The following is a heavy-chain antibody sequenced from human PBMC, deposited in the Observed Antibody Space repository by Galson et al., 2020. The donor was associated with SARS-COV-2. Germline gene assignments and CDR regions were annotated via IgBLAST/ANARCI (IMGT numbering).Heavy chain of an antibody. J-gene: IGHJ3*02. CDR3: TRATRYCSGVSCFPDAFEI. V-gene: IGHV4-39*07. CDR2: IYYSGST. CDR1: GSSVSSRNYY. D-gene: IGHD2-15*01. Sequence: SETLSLTCTVSGSSVSSRNYYWGWIRRPPGKGLEWIGAIYYSGSTYYNSSLKSRVTISEDTSKNQFSLKVNSVTAADTAVYYCTRATRYCSGVSCFPDAFEIWGQGTLVTVSS.